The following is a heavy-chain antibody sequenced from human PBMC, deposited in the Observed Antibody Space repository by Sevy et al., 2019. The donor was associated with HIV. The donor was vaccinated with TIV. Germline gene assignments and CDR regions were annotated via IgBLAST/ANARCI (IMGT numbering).Heavy chain of an antibody. CDR3: ANSSLPYGDYHFDQ. V-gene: IGHV3-23*01. J-gene: IGHJ4*02. Sequence: GGSLRLSCAAAGFTFNSHAMTWVRQAPGKGLEWVAAISGSGESTYYAGAVKGRFTISRDNSKNTLYLQMNSLRAEDMAVYYCANSSLPYGDYHFDQWGQGTLVTVSS. CDR2: ISGSGEST. CDR1: GFTFNSHA. D-gene: IGHD4-17*01.